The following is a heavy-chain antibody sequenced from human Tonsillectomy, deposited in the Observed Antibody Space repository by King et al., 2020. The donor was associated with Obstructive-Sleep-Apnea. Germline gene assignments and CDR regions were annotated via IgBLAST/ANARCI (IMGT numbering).Heavy chain of an antibody. CDR3: ARDGVLRFLEWFRKYGMDV. CDR2: ISAYNGNT. V-gene: IGHV1-18*04. D-gene: IGHD3-3*01. J-gene: IGHJ6*02. Sequence: QLVQSGAEVKKPGASVKVSCKASGYTFSSYGISWVRQAPGQGLEWMGWISAYNGNTNYAQKFQGRVTMTTDTSTSTASMELRSLRSDDTAGYDCARDGVLRFLEWFRKYGMDVWGQGTTVTVSS. CDR1: GYTFSSYG.